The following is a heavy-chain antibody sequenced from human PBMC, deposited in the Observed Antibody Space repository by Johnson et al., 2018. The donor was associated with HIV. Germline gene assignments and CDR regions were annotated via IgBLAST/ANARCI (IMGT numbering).Heavy chain of an antibody. J-gene: IGHJ3*02. Sequence: MQLVESGGGLIQPGGSLRLSCAASGFSFDSHAINWVRQAPGKGLHWVSAISYSGSSTYYADSVKGRFTIARDNAKNALHLQMNSLRAEDTAVYYCAKDLSIAARPAAFDIWGQGTMVTVSS. V-gene: IGHV3-23*04. CDR1: GFSFDSHA. D-gene: IGHD6-6*01. CDR2: ISYSGSST. CDR3: AKDLSIAARPAAFDI.